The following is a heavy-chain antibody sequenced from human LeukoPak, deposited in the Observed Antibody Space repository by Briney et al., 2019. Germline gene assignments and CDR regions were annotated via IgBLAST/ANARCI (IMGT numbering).Heavy chain of an antibody. CDR3: ASGIAAAHYLNPIFDY. J-gene: IGHJ4*02. CDR2: IKQDGSEK. V-gene: IGHV3-7*01. Sequence: PGGSLRLSCAASGFTFSSYWMSWVRQAPGKGLEWVANIKQDGSEKYYVGSVKGRFTTSRDNAKNSLYLQMNSLRAEDTAVYYCASGIAAAHYLNPIFDYWGQGTLVTVSS. CDR1: GFTFSSYW. D-gene: IGHD6-13*01.